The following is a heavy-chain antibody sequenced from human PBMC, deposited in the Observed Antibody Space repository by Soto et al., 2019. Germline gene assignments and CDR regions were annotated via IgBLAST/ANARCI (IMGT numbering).Heavy chain of an antibody. CDR1: GYTFTSYG. CDR3: ARDYPRSVLTGAY. J-gene: IGHJ4*01. CDR2: IGAFNGDT. Sequence: ASVKVSCKASGYTFTSYGVSWVRQAPGQGLEWMGWIGAFNGDTNYAQKFQGRVTMTTDTPTSTAYMELRSLTSDDTAVYYCARDYPRSVLTGAYWG. V-gene: IGHV1-18*01. D-gene: IGHD3-10*01.